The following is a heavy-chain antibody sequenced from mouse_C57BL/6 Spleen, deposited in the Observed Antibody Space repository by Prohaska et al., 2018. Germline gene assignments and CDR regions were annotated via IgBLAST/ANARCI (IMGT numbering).Heavy chain of an antibody. V-gene: IGHV11-2*01. CDR1: GFTFSGFW. CDR3: MRYGNYWYFDV. CDR2: INSDGSAI. D-gene: IGHD2-1*01. Sequence: EVQLLETGGDLVQPGGSRGLSCEGSGFTFSGFWMSWVRQTPGKTLEWIGDINSDGSAINYAPAIKDRFTILRDNDKSTLYLQMINVRSEDTGTYFCMRYGNYWYFDVWGTGTTVTVSS. J-gene: IGHJ1*03.